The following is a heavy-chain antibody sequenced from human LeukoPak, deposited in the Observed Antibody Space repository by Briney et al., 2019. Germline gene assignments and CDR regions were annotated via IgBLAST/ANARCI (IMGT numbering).Heavy chain of an antibody. D-gene: IGHD2-21*01. J-gene: IGHJ3*02. Sequence: ASVKVSCKVSGYTLTELSMHWVRQAPGKGLEWMGGFDPEDGETIYAQKFQGRVTMTEDTSTDTAYMELSSLRSEDTAVYYCARVEPTYCGGDCYGPVAFDIWGQGTMVTVSS. CDR2: FDPEDGET. V-gene: IGHV1-24*01. CDR3: ARVEPTYCGGDCYGPVAFDI. CDR1: GYTLTELS.